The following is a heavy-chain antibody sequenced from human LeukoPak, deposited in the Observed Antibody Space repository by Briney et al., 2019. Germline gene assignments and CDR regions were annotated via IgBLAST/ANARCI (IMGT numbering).Heavy chain of an antibody. CDR2: VSPSGDIT. CDR3: AKDIDWGRFDV. CDR1: GFTFSSHG. J-gene: IGHJ2*01. Sequence: GGSLRLSCAASGFTFSSHGMDWVRQAPGMGLEWVSGVSPSGDITYYADFVKGRFAISRDNSRNTVYFQLNSLRADDTAVYYCAKDIDWGRFDVWGRGTLVTVSS. V-gene: IGHV3-23*01. D-gene: IGHD7-27*01.